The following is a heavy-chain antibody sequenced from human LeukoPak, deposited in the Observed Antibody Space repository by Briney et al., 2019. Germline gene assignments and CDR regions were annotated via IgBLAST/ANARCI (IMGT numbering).Heavy chain of an antibody. Sequence: ASVKVSCKASGYTFTGYYMHWVRQAPGQGLEWMEWINPNSGGTNYAQKFQGRVTMTRDTSISTAYMELSRLRSDDTAVYYCARGGMDERSSSWYRHRYTTYYFDYWGQGTLVTVSS. D-gene: IGHD6-13*01. CDR2: INPNSGGT. J-gene: IGHJ4*02. V-gene: IGHV1-2*02. CDR1: GYTFTGYY. CDR3: ARGGMDERSSSWYRHRYTTYYFDY.